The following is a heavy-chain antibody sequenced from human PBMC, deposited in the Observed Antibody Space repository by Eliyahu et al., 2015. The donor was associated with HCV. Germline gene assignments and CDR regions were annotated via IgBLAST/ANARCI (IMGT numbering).Heavy chain of an antibody. Sequence: QVQLQESGPGLVKPSGTLSLTCAXXGXSISSSSWWSWVRXPPGKGLEXIGEIYHGGSTNYNPSLKSRVTISVDKSKNQFSLKLSSVTAADTAVYYCARAVHLGDGMDVWGQGTTVTVSS. CDR2: IYHGGST. CDR1: GXSISSSSW. V-gene: IGHV4-4*02. J-gene: IGHJ6*02. CDR3: ARAVHLGDGMDV. D-gene: IGHD3-16*01.